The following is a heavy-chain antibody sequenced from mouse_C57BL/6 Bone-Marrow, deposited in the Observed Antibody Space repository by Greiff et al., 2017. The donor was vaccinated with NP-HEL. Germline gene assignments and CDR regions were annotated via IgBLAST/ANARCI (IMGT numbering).Heavy chain of an antibody. CDR3: ARERRFAY. Sequence: QVQLQQPGAELVKPGASVKMSCKASGYTFTSYWITWVKQRPGQGLEWIGDIYPGSGSTNYNEKFKSKATLTVDKSSSTAYMQLSSLTSEDSAVYYCARERRFAYWGQGTLVTVSA. CDR2: IYPGSGST. CDR1: GYTFTSYW. J-gene: IGHJ3*01. V-gene: IGHV1-55*01.